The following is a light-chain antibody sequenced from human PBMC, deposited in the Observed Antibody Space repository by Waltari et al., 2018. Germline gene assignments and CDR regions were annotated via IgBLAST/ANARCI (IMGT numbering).Light chain of an antibody. CDR2: WAS. CDR1: QSVLYSSNNDRNY. CDR3: QQYYSTPLT. V-gene: IGKV4-1*01. Sequence: DIVMTPSPDSLAVSLGERATINCKSSQSVLYSSNNDRNYLAWYQQKPGQPPKLLFYWASTRESGVPDRFRGSGSETDFTLTISSLQAEDVAVYFCQQYYSTPLTFGGGTKVEIK. J-gene: IGKJ4*01.